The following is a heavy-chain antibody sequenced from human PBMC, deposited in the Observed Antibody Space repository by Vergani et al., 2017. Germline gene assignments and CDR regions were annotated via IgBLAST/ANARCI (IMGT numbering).Heavy chain of an antibody. J-gene: IGHJ4*02. CDR1: GFTFGDDA. V-gene: IGHV3-49*03. D-gene: IGHD3-9*01. CDR2: IRTKSQGETT. Sequence: EVQLVESGGELVQPGRPLGLSCTASGFTFGDDAISWFRQAPGKGPEWVAFIRTKSQGETTEYAASVKGRFFISRNDSKGVAYLQMNSLRTEDTAVYFCTRDRNYDIWTSSTNHFDHWGPGTLVTVSS. CDR3: TRDRNYDIWTSSTNHFDH.